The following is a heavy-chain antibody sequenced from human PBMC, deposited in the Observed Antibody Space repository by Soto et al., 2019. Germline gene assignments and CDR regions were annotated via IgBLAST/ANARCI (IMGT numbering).Heavy chain of an antibody. Sequence: GGSLRLSCAASGFTFSSYGMHWVRQAPGKGLEWVAVIWYDGSNKYYADSVKGRFTISRDNSKNTLYLQMNSLRAEDTAVYYCARDYVGAYCSSTSCYSDYYYGMDVWGQGTKVTVSS. J-gene: IGHJ6*02. V-gene: IGHV3-33*01. CDR2: IWYDGSNK. CDR1: GFTFSSYG. CDR3: ARDYVGAYCSSTSCYSDYYYGMDV. D-gene: IGHD2-2*01.